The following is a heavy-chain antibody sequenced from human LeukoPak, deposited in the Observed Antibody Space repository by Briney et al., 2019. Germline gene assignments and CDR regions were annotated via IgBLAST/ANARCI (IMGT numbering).Heavy chain of an antibody. D-gene: IGHD2-15*01. Sequence: ASVKVSCKASGYTFTGYYMHWVRQAPGQGLEWMGWVNPNSGDTNYAQKFQGRVTMTRDTSITTAYMELSSLKSDDTAVYYCARACSGGICYSDNWLDPWGQGTQVTVSS. CDR2: VNPNSGDT. CDR3: ARACSGGICYSDNWLDP. J-gene: IGHJ5*02. CDR1: GYTFTGYY. V-gene: IGHV1-2*02.